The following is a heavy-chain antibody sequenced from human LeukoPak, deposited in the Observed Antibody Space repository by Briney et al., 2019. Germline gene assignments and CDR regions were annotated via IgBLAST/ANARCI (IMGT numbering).Heavy chain of an antibody. V-gene: IGHV3-74*01. CDR1: GFTFSNSW. CDR3: ARITIDAFDI. Sequence: GGSLRLSCAASGFTFSNSWMHWVRQAPGKGLMWVSRVNSDGKTTTYADSVKGRFTISRDNAQNTLYLQINSLRAEDTAVYYCARITIDAFDIWGQGTMVTVSS. J-gene: IGHJ3*02. D-gene: IGHD3-10*01. CDR2: VNSDGKTT.